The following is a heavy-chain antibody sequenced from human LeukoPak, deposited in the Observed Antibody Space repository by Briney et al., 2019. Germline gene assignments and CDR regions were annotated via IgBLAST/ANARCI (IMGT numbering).Heavy chain of an antibody. CDR1: GGSISNGDYF. V-gene: IGHV4-61*02. D-gene: IGHD3-10*01. CDR3: AADPLWSAGAY. Sequence: SETLSLTCTVSGGSISNGDYFWSWIRQPAGKGLEWIGRMSISGSGNYNPSLKSRVTISADTSKNQFFLKFNSVTAADTAMYYCAADPLWSAGAYWGQGTLVTVSS. J-gene: IGHJ4*02. CDR2: MSISGSG.